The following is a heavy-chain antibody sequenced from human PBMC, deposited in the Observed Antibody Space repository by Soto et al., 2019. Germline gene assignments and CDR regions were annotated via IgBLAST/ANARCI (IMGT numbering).Heavy chain of an antibody. V-gene: IGHV4-59*01. D-gene: IGHD5-18*01. CDR2: IYYSGST. CDR1: GGSISSYY. Sequence: QVQLQESGPGLVKPSETLSLTCTVSGGSISSYYWSWIRQPLGKGLEWIGYIYYSGSTNYNPSLKSRVTISVDTSKNQFSLKLSSVTAADTAVYYCARASWIDTAMVRAYYYYGMDVWGQGTTVTVSS. J-gene: IGHJ6*02. CDR3: ARASWIDTAMVRAYYYYGMDV.